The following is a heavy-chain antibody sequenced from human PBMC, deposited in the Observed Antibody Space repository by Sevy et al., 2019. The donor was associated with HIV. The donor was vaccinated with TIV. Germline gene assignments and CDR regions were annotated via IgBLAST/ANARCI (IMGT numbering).Heavy chain of an antibody. CDR3: ARDGRCGGDCYSDY. V-gene: IGHV1-2*04. CDR2: INPNSGGT. D-gene: IGHD2-21*02. J-gene: IGHJ4*02. CDR1: GYTFTGYY. Sequence: ASVKVSCKASGYTFTGYYMHWVRQAPGQGLEWMGWINPNSGGTNYAQKFQGWVTMTRDTSISTAYMELSRLRSDDTTVYYCARDGRCGGDCYSDYWGQGTLVTVSS.